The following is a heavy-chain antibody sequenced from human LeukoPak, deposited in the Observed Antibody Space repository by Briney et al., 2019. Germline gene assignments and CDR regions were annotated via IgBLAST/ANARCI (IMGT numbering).Heavy chain of an antibody. D-gene: IGHD3-10*01. V-gene: IGHV4-59*01. CDR3: ARGGVRNWFDP. Sequence: RQPPGKGLEWIGYIYYSGSTNYNPSLKSRVTISVHTSKNQFSLKLSSVTAADTAVYYCARGGVRNWFDPWGQGTLVTVSS. J-gene: IGHJ5*02. CDR2: IYYSGST.